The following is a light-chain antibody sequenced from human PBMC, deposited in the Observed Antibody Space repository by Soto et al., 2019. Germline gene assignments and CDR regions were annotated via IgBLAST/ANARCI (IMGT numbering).Light chain of an antibody. V-gene: IGLV2-14*01. CDR3: NSYRSSSTRYV. CDR2: DVS. Sequence: QSVLTQPASVSGSPGQSITISCTGTISDVGGYNFVSWYQQHPGEAPKLMIYDVSNRPSGVSNRFSGSKSGNTASLTISGLQAEDEADYYCNSYRSSSTRYVFGTGTKVTVL. CDR1: ISDVGGYNF. J-gene: IGLJ1*01.